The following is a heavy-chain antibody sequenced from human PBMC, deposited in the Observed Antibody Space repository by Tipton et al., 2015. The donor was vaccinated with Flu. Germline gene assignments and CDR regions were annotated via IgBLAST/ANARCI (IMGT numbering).Heavy chain of an antibody. Sequence: TLSLTCTVSGGSVSSGSYYWSWIRQPPGKGLEWIGYIYYSGSTNYNPSLKSRVTISVDTSKNQFSLKLSSVTAADTAVYYCARGDPERQWLSFVYWGQGTLVTVSS. CDR3: ARGDPERQWLSFVY. V-gene: IGHV4-61*01. J-gene: IGHJ4*02. D-gene: IGHD6-19*01. CDR2: IYYSGST. CDR1: GGSVSSGSYY.